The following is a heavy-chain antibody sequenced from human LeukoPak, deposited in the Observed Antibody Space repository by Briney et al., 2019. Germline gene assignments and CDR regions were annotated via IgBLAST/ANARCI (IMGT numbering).Heavy chain of an antibody. CDR1: GYTFTSYY. J-gene: IGHJ6*02. Sequence: ASVKVSCKASGYTFTSYYMHWLRQAPGQGLQWMGIINPSDGSTSYTPRFQGRVTVTRDTSTSTVYMELSSLRSEDTAVYYCARDSDYGDYTGYDYYYGMDVWGQGTTVTVSS. V-gene: IGHV1-46*01. CDR3: ARDSDYGDYTGYDYYYGMDV. CDR2: INPSDGST. D-gene: IGHD4-17*01.